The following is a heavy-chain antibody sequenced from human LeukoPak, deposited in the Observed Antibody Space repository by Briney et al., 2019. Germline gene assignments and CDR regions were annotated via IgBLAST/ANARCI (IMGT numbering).Heavy chain of an antibody. J-gene: IGHJ6*03. V-gene: IGHV4-34*01. CDR2: INHSGST. Sequence: PSETLSLTCAVYGGSFSGYYWSWIRQPPGKGLEWIGEINHSGSTNYNPSLKSRVTISVDTSKNQFSLKLSSVTAADTAVYYCARGLVYYDSSGYYLPYYYMDVWGKGTTVTVSS. CDR3: ARGLVYYDSSGYYLPYYYMDV. CDR1: GGSFSGYY. D-gene: IGHD3-22*01.